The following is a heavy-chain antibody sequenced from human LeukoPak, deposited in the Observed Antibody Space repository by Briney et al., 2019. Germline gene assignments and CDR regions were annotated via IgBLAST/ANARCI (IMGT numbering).Heavy chain of an antibody. J-gene: IGHJ6*04. V-gene: IGHV4-38-2*02. CDR1: GYSISTGYY. Sequence: PSETLSLTCTVSGYSISTGYYWDWIRQPPGKGLEWIGTFYHGGSTYYNPSLESRVTISVDTSKNQFSLNLTSVTAADTAVYYCAREPHSMKYYYGSGSLAGILDVWGKGTTVTVSS. CDR2: FYHGGST. D-gene: IGHD3-10*01. CDR3: AREPHSMKYYYGSGSLAGILDV.